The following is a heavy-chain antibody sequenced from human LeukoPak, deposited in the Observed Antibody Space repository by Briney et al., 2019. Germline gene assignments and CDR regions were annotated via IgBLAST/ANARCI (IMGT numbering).Heavy chain of an antibody. J-gene: IGHJ4*02. D-gene: IGHD3-22*01. CDR3: ARGTVAQYYDSSGYYIDY. V-gene: IGHV4-59*08. Sequence: SETLSLTCTVSGGSISSYYWSWIRQPPGKGLEWIGYIYYSGSTNYNPSLKSRVTISVDTSKNQFSLKLSSVTAADTAVYYCARGTVAQYYDSSGYYIDYWGQGTLVTVSS. CDR1: GGSISSYY. CDR2: IYYSGST.